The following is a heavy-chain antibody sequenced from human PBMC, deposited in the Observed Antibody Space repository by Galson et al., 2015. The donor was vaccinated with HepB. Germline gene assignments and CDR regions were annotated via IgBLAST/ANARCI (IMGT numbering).Heavy chain of an antibody. J-gene: IGHJ5*02. CDR2: ISGSGGTT. CDR3: AREYYANPDH. D-gene: IGHD3-16*01. Sequence: SLRLSCAASGFPFSTYTMSWVRQAPGKGLEWVSAISGSGGTTYYADSVRGRFTISRDNTKRTLYLQMNRLRGEDTALYYCAREYYANPDHWGQGTQVTVSS. V-gene: IGHV3-23*01. CDR1: GFPFSTYT.